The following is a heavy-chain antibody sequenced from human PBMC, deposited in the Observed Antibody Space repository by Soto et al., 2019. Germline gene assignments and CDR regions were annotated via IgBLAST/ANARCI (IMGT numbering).Heavy chain of an antibody. V-gene: IGHV6-1*01. CDR2: TYYRSKWYN. CDR1: GDSVSSNSAA. Sequence: SQTLSLTCAISGDSVSSNSAAWNWIRQSPSRGLEWLGRTYYRSKWYNDYAVSVKSRITINPDTSKNQFSLQLNSVTPEDTAVYYCARDRYCSSTSCLNWFDPWGQGTLVTVS. D-gene: IGHD2-2*01. CDR3: ARDRYCSSTSCLNWFDP. J-gene: IGHJ5*02.